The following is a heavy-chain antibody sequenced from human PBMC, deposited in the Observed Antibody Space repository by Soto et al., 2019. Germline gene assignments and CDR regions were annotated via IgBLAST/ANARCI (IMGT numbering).Heavy chain of an antibody. CDR2: IYWDDDK. Sequence: QITLKESGPTLVKPTQTLTLTCTFSGFSLSTSGVGVGWIRQPPGKALEWLALIYWDDDKRYSPSLKSRLTITTDTPKNHVALTMTTMDPLDTATYYCAHRHDDFWSGYYPRWFDPCGQATPLTVS. D-gene: IGHD3-3*01. V-gene: IGHV2-5*02. J-gene: IGHJ5*02. CDR1: GFSLSTSGVG. CDR3: AHRHDDFWSGYYPRWFDP.